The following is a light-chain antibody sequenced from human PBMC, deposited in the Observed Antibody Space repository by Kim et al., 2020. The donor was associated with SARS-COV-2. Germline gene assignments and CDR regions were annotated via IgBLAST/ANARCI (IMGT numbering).Light chain of an antibody. CDR3: QQLNSYPLT. J-gene: IGKJ4*01. Sequence: DIQLTQSPSFLSASVGDRVTITCRASQGVDGFLVWYQQKPGKAPKLLIYATSTLQSGVPSRFSGSGSGAEFTLTISSLQPEDFATYYCQQLNSYPLTFGGGTKLEI. V-gene: IGKV1-9*01. CDR2: ATS. CDR1: QGVDGF.